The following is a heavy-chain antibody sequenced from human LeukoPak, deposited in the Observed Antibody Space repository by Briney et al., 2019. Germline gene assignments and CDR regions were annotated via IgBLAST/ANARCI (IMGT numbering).Heavy chain of an antibody. CDR3: ARGADGVSSNSRGWFDL. V-gene: IGHV3-53*01. J-gene: IGHJ5*02. Sequence: GGSLRLSCAASGFTVSSNYMSWVRQAPGKGLEWVSVIYSGGSTYYADSVKGRFTISRDNAKNSLYLQMNSLRAEDTAVYSCARGADGVSSNSRGWFDLWGQGTLVTVSS. CDR1: GFTVSSNY. CDR2: IYSGGST. D-gene: IGHD2-15*01.